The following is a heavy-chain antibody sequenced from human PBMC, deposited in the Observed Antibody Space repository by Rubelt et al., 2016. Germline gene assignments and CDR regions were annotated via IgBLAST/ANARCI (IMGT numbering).Heavy chain of an antibody. Sequence: QVQLVQSGAEVKKPGSSVKVSCKASGGTFSSYALSWVRQAPGQGLEWMGGIIPIFGKANKPQRGQGMGTINADESTGTAYMELSSLRSEDTAVYYCARTWFGVGPFDYWGQGTLVTVSS. J-gene: IGHJ4*02. CDR2: IIPIFGKA. CDR3: ARTWFGVGPFDY. V-gene: IGHV1-69*01. D-gene: IGHD3-10*01. CDR1: GGTFSSYA.